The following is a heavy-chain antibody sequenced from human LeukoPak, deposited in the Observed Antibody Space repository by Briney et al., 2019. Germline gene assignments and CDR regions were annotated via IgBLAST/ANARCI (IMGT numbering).Heavy chain of an antibody. CDR3: ARGAYYYED. V-gene: IGHV3-48*01. D-gene: IGHD3-22*01. CDR1: GFTFSSHS. CDR2: ISSSSSTI. Sequence: GGSLRLSCAASGFTFSSHSMNWVRQAPGKGLEWVSYISSSSSTIYYADSVKGRFTISRDNAKNSLYLQMNSLRAEDAAVYYCARGAYYYEDWGQGTLVTVSS. J-gene: IGHJ4*02.